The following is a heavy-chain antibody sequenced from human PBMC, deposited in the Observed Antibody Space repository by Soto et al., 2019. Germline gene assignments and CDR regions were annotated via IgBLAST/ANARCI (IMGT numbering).Heavy chain of an antibody. V-gene: IGHV1-69*01. D-gene: IGHD3-9*01. CDR2: IIPIFGTA. CDR3: AKRNYGLPYFDRLKVWSIEG. CDR1: GGTFSSYA. J-gene: IGHJ6*02. Sequence: QVQLVQSGAEVKKPGSSVKVSCKASGGTFSSYAISWVRQAPGQGLEWMGGIIPIFGTANYAQKFQGRVTITADESTRQAHMELDSLRSEGNGGVFWAKRNYGLPYFDRLKVWSIEGLGQGNKGNGSS.